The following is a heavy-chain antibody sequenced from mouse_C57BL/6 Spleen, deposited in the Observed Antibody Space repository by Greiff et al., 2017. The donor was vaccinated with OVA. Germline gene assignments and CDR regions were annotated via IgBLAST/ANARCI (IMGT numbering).Heavy chain of an antibody. CDR3: ARGGYGSSHWYFDV. V-gene: IGHV1-69*01. J-gene: IGHJ1*03. CDR1: GYTFTSYW. CDR2: IDPSDSYT. Sequence: QVQLQQPGAELVMPGASVKLSCKASGYTFTSYWMHWVKQRPGQGLEWIGEIDPSDSYTNYNQKFKGKSTLTVDKSSSTAYMQLSSLTSEDSAVYYCARGGYGSSHWYFDVWGTGTTVTASS. D-gene: IGHD1-1*01.